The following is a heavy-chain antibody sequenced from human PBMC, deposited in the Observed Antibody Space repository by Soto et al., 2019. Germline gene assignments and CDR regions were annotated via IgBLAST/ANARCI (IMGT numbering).Heavy chain of an antibody. Sequence: QVQLVQSGAEVKKPGASVKVSCKASGYTFTSYGISWVRQAPGQGLEWMGWISAYNGNTNYAQKLQGRVTMTTDTATSKASMELRSLRSDDTAVYYCARDYDYVWGSYRYTDYWGQGTLVTVSS. CDR2: ISAYNGNT. D-gene: IGHD3-16*02. CDR3: ARDYDYVWGSYRYTDY. CDR1: GYTFTSYG. J-gene: IGHJ4*02. V-gene: IGHV1-18*01.